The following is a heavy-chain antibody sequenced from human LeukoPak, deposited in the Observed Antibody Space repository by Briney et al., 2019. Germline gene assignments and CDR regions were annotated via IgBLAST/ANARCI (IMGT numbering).Heavy chain of an antibody. V-gene: IGHV3-23*01. CDR1: GFTFSSYA. Sequence: VGSLRLSCAASGFTFSSYAMSWVRQAPGKGLEWVSAISGSGGSTYYADSVKGRFTISRDNSKNTLYLQMNSLRAEDTAVYYCGRAPNGDYIGAFDMWGQGTVVTVSS. J-gene: IGHJ3*02. D-gene: IGHD4-17*01. CDR3: GRAPNGDYIGAFDM. CDR2: ISGSGGST.